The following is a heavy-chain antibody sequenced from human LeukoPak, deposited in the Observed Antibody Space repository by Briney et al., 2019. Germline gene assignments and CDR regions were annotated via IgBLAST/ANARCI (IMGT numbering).Heavy chain of an antibody. CDR2: IWYDGSNK. D-gene: IGHD2-8*01. Sequence: PGGSLRLSCAASGFIFRDHAMHWVCQAPGKGLEWVALIWYDGSNKYYADSVKGRFTISRDNSNNTLFLQLNTLRADDTAVYYCASEVLMVYGRVAPFDYWGQGTLVTVSS. CDR3: ASEVLMVYGRVAPFDY. J-gene: IGHJ4*02. V-gene: IGHV3-33*01. CDR1: GFIFRDHA.